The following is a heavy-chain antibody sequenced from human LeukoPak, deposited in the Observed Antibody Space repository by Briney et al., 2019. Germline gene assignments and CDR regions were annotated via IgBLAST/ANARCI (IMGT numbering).Heavy chain of an antibody. D-gene: IGHD3-3*01. CDR2: MNPNSGNT. CDR1: GYTFTSYD. J-gene: IGHJ6*02. CDR3: ARGNRILRFLEWLPSDYYYYGMDV. V-gene: IGHV1-8*01. Sequence: ASVKVSCKASGYTFTSYDINWVRQATGQGLEWMGWMNPNSGNTGYAQKFQGRVTMTRNTSISTAYMELSSLRSEDTAVYYCARGNRILRFLEWLPSDYYYYGMDVWGQGTTVTVSS.